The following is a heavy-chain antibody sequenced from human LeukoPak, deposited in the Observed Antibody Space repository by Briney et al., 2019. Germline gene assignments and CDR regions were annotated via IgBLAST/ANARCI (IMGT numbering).Heavy chain of an antibody. D-gene: IGHD3-9*01. CDR2: IYYTGST. V-gene: IGHV4-39*01. CDR1: GGSINSSSYF. J-gene: IGHJ4*02. CDR3: ASLYYDVLAGYKY. Sequence: PSETLSLTCSVSGGSINSSSYFWGWIRQPPGKGLEWIGSIYYTGSTYYRPSLRSRVTISADTSKNRFSLNLYSVTDADTAVYYCASLYYDVLAGYKYWGQGTLVTVSS.